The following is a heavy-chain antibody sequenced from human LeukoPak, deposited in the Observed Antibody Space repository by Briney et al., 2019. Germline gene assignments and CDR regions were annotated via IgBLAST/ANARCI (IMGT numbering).Heavy chain of an antibody. CDR3: ARGHLGLSP. D-gene: IGHD3-10*01. CDR1: GGSISGYS. V-gene: IGHV4-59*01. CDR2: FHNSRTT. Sequence: SETLSLTCTVSGGSISGYSWTWIRQPPGQGLEWIGYFHNSRTTSYNPSLTGRVVISVDTAMDQISLKLNSVTAADTAVYYCARGHLGLSPWGQGTLVTVSS. J-gene: IGHJ5*02.